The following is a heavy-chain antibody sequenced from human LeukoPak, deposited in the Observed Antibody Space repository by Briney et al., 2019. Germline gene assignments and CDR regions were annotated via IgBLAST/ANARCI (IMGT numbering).Heavy chain of an antibody. J-gene: IGHJ5*02. V-gene: IGHV1-69*01. CDR3: ARGAPYSNKPDPYNWFDP. D-gene: IGHD4-11*01. Sequence: GSSVKVSCKASGGTFSSYAISWVRQAPGQGLEWMGGVIPIFGTANYAQKFQGRVTITADESTSTAYMELSSLRSEDTAVYYCARGAPYSNKPDPYNWFDPWGQGTLVTVSS. CDR2: VIPIFGTA. CDR1: GGTFSSYA.